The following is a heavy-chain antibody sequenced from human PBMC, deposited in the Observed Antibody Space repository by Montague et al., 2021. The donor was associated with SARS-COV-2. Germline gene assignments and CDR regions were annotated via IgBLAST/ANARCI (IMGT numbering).Heavy chain of an antibody. CDR1: GGSISSYY. V-gene: IGHV4-34*01. CDR3: ARLGEGVVPAPILGVGPYYSYFYMDV. Sequence: SETLSLTCTVSGGSISSYYWSWIRQPPGKGLEWIGEINHSGSANYNPSLKRRVTISVDTSKNQFSLKLNSVTAADTAVYYCARLGEGVVPAPILGVGPYYSYFYMDVWGKGATVTVSS. J-gene: IGHJ6*03. D-gene: IGHD2-2*02. CDR2: INHSGSA.